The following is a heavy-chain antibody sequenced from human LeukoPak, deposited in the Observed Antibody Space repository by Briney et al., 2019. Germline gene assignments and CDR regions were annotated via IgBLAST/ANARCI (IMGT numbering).Heavy chain of an antibody. CDR1: GGPISSYY. Sequence: KPSETPSLTCTVSGGPISSYYWRWIPGPPGQGLGGIGYIYYSGSTNHNPSLKSRVTISVDTSKNQFSLKLSSVTAADTAVYYCARDRYYMDVWGKGTTVTVSS. CDR2: IYYSGST. J-gene: IGHJ6*03. V-gene: IGHV4-59*01. CDR3: ARDRYYMDV.